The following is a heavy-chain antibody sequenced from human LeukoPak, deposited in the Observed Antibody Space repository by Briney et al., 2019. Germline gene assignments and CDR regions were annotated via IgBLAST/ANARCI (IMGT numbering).Heavy chain of an antibody. V-gene: IGHV4-38-2*01. J-gene: IGHJ6*03. CDR2: IYHRGST. D-gene: IGHD4-17*01. CDR3: ARGSTVTTEYYYMDV. Sequence: PSETLSLTCAVSGYSISSGYYRGWIRQPPGKGLEWIGSIYHRGSTYYNPSLKSRVTVSVDTSKNLFSLKLSSVTAADTAVYYCARGSTVTTEYYYMDVWGKGTTVTVSS. CDR1: GYSISSGYY.